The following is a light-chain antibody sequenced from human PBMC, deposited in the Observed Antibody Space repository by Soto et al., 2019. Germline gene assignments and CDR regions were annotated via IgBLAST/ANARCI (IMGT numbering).Light chain of an antibody. Sequence: EIVLTQSPGTLSLSPGERATLSCRASQSVSSYYLAWYQQKPGQAPRRLIYAASSRATGIPDRFSGGGSGTGFTLTISRLEPEDFAVYYCQRCGSSPWTFGQGTKVEIK. CDR3: QRCGSSPWT. CDR1: QSVSSYY. CDR2: AAS. V-gene: IGKV3-20*01. J-gene: IGKJ1*01.